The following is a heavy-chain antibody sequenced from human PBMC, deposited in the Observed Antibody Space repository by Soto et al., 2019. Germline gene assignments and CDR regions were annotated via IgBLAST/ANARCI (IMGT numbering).Heavy chain of an antibody. Sequence: PGGSLRLSCAASGFTFSSYSMNWVRQAPGKGLEWVSSISSSSSYIYYADSVKGRFTISRDNAKNSLYLQMNSLRAEDTAVYYCARDLEAGVYYYGMDVWGQGTTGTVSS. CDR1: GFTFSSYS. D-gene: IGHD3-10*01. CDR3: ARDLEAGVYYYGMDV. J-gene: IGHJ6*02. CDR2: ISSSSSYI. V-gene: IGHV3-21*01.